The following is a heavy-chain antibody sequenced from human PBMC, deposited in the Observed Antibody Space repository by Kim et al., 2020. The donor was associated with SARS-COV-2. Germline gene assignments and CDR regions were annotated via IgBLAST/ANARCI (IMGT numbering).Heavy chain of an antibody. V-gene: IGHV3-23*01. J-gene: IGHJ4*02. Sequence: GGSLRLSCAASGFTFSSYAMSWVRQAPGKGLEWVSAISGSGGSTYYADSVKGRFTISRDNSKNTLYLQMNSLRAEDTAVYYCAKVGERLWFGELNFDYWGQGTLVTVSS. D-gene: IGHD3-10*01. CDR2: ISGSGGST. CDR1: GFTFSSYA. CDR3: AKVGERLWFGELNFDY.